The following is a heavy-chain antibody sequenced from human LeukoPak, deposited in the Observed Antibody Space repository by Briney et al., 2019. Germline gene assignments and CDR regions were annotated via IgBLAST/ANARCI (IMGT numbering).Heavy chain of an antibody. D-gene: IGHD6-19*01. J-gene: IGHJ4*02. CDR3: ARWYSSGWAFDY. Sequence: SPETLSLTCTVSGGTISSYYWNWIRQPPGKGLEWIGYIHYSGSTKYNPSLKSRVTISVDTSKNQFSLKLSSVTAADTAVYYCARWYSSGWAFDYWGQGTLVTVSS. V-gene: IGHV4-59*08. CDR1: GGTISSYY. CDR2: IHYSGST.